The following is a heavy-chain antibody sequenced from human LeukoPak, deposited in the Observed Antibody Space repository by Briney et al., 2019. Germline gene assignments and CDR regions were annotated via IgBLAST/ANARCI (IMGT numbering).Heavy chain of an antibody. CDR3: AIEVYYYYMDV. V-gene: IGHV3-11*04. Sequence: KPGGSLRLSCAASGFTFSDYYMSWIRQAPGKGLEWVSYISSSGSTIFYADSVKGRFTISRDNAKNSLYLQMSSLRAEDTAVYYCAIEVYYYYMDVWGKGTTVTISS. CDR2: ISSSGSTI. CDR1: GFTFSDYY. J-gene: IGHJ6*03.